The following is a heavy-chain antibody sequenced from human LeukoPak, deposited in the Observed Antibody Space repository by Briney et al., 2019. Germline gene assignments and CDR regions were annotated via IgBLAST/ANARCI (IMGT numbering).Heavy chain of an antibody. J-gene: IGHJ4*02. Sequence: GGSLRLSCAASGFTFSSYSMNWVRQAPGKGLEWVSTISASGGSTYYADSVKGRFTISRDNSNNTLYLQMNSLRAEDTAVYYCAKGISMVRGVDYWGQGTLVTVSS. CDR1: GFTFSSYS. CDR3: AKGISMVRGVDY. CDR2: ISASGGST. V-gene: IGHV3-23*01. D-gene: IGHD3-10*01.